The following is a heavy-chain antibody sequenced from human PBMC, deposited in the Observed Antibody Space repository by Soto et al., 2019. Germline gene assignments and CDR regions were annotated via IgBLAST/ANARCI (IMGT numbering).Heavy chain of an antibody. D-gene: IGHD6-13*01. CDR1: GGSITGYY. J-gene: IGHJ4*02. V-gene: IGHV4-4*07. CDR2: IHTSEST. Sequence: SETLSLTCTVSGGSITGYYWSWIRQPAGKGLEWIGRIHTSESTNYNPSLKSRVALSVDTSNNQFSLRLTSLTAADTAVYYCARALTSAAGLYFDYWGQGTLVTVSS. CDR3: ARALTSAAGLYFDY.